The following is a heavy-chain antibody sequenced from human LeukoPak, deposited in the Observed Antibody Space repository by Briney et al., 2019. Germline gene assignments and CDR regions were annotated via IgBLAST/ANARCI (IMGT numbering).Heavy chain of an antibody. Sequence: GGSLRLSCAASGFTVSSNFMSWVRQAPGKGLEWVSVIYSGGGSTFYADSVKGRFTISRDNSKNTLYLQMYSPRAEDTAVYYCARSPPRYDTRFFDHWGQGTLVSVSS. J-gene: IGHJ4*02. CDR2: IYSGGGST. V-gene: IGHV3-53*01. CDR3: ARSPPRYDTRFFDH. D-gene: IGHD3-22*01. CDR1: GFTVSSNF.